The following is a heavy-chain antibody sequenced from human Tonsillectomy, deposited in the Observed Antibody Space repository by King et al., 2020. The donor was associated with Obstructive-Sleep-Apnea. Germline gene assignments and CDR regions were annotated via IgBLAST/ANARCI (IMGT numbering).Heavy chain of an antibody. CDR1: GFTFSSYA. V-gene: IGHV3-23*04. CDR3: AKDRTYYYDSSGPPTDAFDI. CDR2: ISGSGGST. Sequence: VQLVESGGGLVQPGGSLRLSFAASGFTFSSYAMSWCRQAPGKGLEWVSDISGSGGSTYYAASVKGRFTISRDNSNNTLYLHMNSLRAEDKAVYYCAKDRTYYYDSSGPPTDAFDIWGQGTMVTVSS. D-gene: IGHD3-22*01. J-gene: IGHJ3*02.